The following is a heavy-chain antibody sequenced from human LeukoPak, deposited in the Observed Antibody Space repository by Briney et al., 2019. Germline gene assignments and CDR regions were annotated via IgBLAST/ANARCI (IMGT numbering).Heavy chain of an antibody. CDR3: ARDSGRSSWSRYYYGMDV. CDR2: IKQDGSEK. D-gene: IGHD6-6*01. J-gene: IGHJ6*02. V-gene: IGHV3-7*01. CDR1: GFTFSSYW. Sequence: GGSLRLSCAASGFTFSSYWMSWVRQAPGKGLEGVAHIKQDGSEKYYVDSVKGRFTISRDNAKNSLYLQMNSLRAEDTAVYYCARDSGRSSWSRYYYGMDVWGQGTTVTVSS.